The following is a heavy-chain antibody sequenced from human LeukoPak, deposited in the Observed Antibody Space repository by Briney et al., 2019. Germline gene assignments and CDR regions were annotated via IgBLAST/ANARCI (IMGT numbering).Heavy chain of an antibody. J-gene: IGHJ3*02. CDR2: IKEGGSEK. V-gene: IGHV3-7*01. CDR3: VRKAYFGSSGYYGEGAFDI. Sequence: GGSLRLSCAASGFTLNSYWMAWVRQAPGKGLEWVANIKEGGSEKYNVDSVKGRFTISSDNANNSLFLQMNSLRAEDTAVYYCVRKAYFGSSGYYGEGAFDIWGQGTQVTVSS. D-gene: IGHD3-22*01. CDR1: GFTLNSYW.